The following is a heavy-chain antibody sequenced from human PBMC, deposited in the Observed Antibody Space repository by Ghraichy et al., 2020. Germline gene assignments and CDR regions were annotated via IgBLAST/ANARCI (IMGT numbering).Heavy chain of an antibody. V-gene: IGHV4-38-2*02. J-gene: IGHJ4*02. CDR2: IFHGVST. Sequence: SETLSLTCTVSGYSISSGYYWGWIRQPPGKGLEWIGSIFHGVSTYYSPSLKSRVTISVDTSKNQFSLKLSSVTAADTAVYYCARAPLHPTPVDYWGQGTLVPVSS. CDR3: ARAPLHPTPVDY. CDR1: GYSISSGYY. D-gene: IGHD4-17*01.